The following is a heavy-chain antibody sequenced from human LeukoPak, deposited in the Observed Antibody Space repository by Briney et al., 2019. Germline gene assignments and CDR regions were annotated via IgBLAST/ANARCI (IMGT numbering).Heavy chain of an antibody. CDR2: INHSGST. J-gene: IGHJ5*02. CDR3: ARGVLRYFEKYNCFDP. D-gene: IGHD3-9*01. CDR1: GGSFSGYY. Sequence: SETLSLTCAVYGGSFSGYYWSWIRQPPGKGLEWIGEINHSGSTNYNPSLKSRVTISVDTSKNQFSLKLSSVTAADTAVYYCARGVLRYFEKYNCFDPWGQGTLVTVSS. V-gene: IGHV4-34*01.